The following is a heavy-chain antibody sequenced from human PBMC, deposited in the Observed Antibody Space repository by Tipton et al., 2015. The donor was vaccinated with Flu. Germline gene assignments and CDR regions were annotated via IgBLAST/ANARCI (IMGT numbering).Heavy chain of an antibody. Sequence: SLRLSCAASGFTFSGSAMHWVRQASGKGLEWVGRIRSKANSYATAYAASVKGRFTISRDDSKNTAYLQMNSLKTEDTAVYYCSRREDYGGNSDLDYWGQGTLVTVSS. V-gene: IGHV3-73*01. CDR3: SRREDYGGNSDLDY. J-gene: IGHJ4*02. D-gene: IGHD4-23*01. CDR1: GFTFSGSA. CDR2: IRSKANSYAT.